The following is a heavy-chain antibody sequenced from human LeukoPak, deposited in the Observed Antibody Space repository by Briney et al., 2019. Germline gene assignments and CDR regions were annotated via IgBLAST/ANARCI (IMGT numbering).Heavy chain of an antibody. D-gene: IGHD1-26*01. CDR1: GYTFTSYD. J-gene: IGHJ4*02. CDR2: IIPIFGTA. V-gene: IGHV1-69*13. Sequence: ASVKVSCKASGYTFTSYDISWVRQAPGQGLEWMGGIIPIFGTANYAQKFQGRVTITADESTSTAYMELSSLRSEDTAVYYCATGPVGAHFDYWGQGTLVTVSS. CDR3: ATGPVGAHFDY.